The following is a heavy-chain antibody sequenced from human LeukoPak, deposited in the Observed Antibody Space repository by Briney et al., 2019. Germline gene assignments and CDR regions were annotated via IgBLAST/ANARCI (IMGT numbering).Heavy chain of an antibody. CDR1: GGSISSYY. J-gene: IGHJ4*02. V-gene: IGHV4-59*01. Sequence: SETLSLTCTVSGGSISSYYWSWIRQPPGKGLEWIGYIYNSGSTNYNPSLKSRVTISVDTSKNQFSLKLSSVTAADTAVYYCARAILSGYPDSWGQGTLVIVFS. CDR2: IYNSGST. D-gene: IGHD3-3*01. CDR3: ARAILSGYPDS.